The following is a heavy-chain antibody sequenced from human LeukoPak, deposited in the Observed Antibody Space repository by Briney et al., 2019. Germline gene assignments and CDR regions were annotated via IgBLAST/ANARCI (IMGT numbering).Heavy chain of an antibody. CDR1: GYTFTGYY. Sequence: ASVKVSCKASGYTFTGYYVQWVRQASGQRLEWMGSVHPNTGVTNYAQKFQGRVTMARDTSISTAYMELSSLRSDDTAVYYCASLTISTGSGNYWGQGTLVTVSS. D-gene: IGHD2-8*02. CDR2: VHPNTGVT. J-gene: IGHJ4*02. V-gene: IGHV1-2*02. CDR3: ASLTISTGSGNY.